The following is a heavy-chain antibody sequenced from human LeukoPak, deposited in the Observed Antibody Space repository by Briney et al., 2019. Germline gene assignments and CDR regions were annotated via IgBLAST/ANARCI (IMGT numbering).Heavy chain of an antibody. V-gene: IGHV4-61*08. CDR3: ARDNWNYGSSMDV. D-gene: IGHD1-7*01. CDR2: IYYSGST. J-gene: IGHJ6*02. CDR1: GGSISSGDYY. Sequence: SETLSLTCTVSGGSISSGDYYWSWIRQPPGKGLEWIGYIYYSGSTNYNPSLKSRVTISVDTSKNQFSLKLSSVTAADTAVYYCARDNWNYGSSMDVWGQGTTVTVSS.